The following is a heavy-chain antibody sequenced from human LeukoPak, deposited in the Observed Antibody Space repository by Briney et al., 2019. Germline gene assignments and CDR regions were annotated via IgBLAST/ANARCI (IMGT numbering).Heavy chain of an antibody. CDR2: IWYDGSNK. CDR3: ARVPRYCSGGSCPRGYYYYGMDV. Sequence: GGSLRLSCAASGFTFSSYGMHWVRQAPGKGLEWVAVIWYDGSNKYYADSMKGRFTISRDNSKNTLYLQMNSLRAEDTAVYYCARVPRYCSGGSCPRGYYYYGMDVWGKGTTVTVSS. V-gene: IGHV3-33*01. J-gene: IGHJ6*04. D-gene: IGHD2-15*01. CDR1: GFTFSSYG.